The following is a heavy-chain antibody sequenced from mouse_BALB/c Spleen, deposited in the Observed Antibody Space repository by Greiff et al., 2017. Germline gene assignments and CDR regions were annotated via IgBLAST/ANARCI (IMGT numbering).Heavy chain of an antibody. J-gene: IGHJ1*01. V-gene: IGHV1-4*01. CDR2: INPSSGYT. Sequence: QVQLQQSGAELARPGASVKMSCKASGYTFTSYTMHWVKQRPGQGLEWIGYINPSSGYTNYNQKFKDKATLTADKSSSTAYMQLSSLTSEDSAVYYCARSGNYYWYFDVWGAGTTVTVSS. D-gene: IGHD2-1*01. CDR1: GYTFTSYT. CDR3: ARSGNYYWYFDV.